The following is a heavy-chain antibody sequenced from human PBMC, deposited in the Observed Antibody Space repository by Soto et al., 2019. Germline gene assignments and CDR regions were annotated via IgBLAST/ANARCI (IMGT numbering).Heavy chain of an antibody. D-gene: IGHD1-26*01. J-gene: IGHJ6*02. V-gene: IGHV1-18*01. CDR2: ISAYNGNR. CDR3: AREPFPVSGSYNNYYYGMDV. CDR1: GYTFTSYA. Sequence: QVQLVQSGAEVKKPGASVKVSCKTSGYTFTSYAITWVRQAPGQGLEWVGWISAYNGNRIYAQMLQGRVTMTTDTTTSTGYMELRSLSSDDTAAYYWAREPFPVSGSYNNYYYGMDVWGQGPTVTVSS.